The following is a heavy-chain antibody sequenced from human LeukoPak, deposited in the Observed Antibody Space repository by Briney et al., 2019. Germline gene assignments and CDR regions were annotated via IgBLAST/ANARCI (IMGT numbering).Heavy chain of an antibody. J-gene: IGHJ6*02. CDR2: TYYRSKWYN. D-gene: IGHD4-17*01. V-gene: IGHV6-1*01. CDR1: GDSVSSNSAA. Sequence: SQTLPLTCAISGDSVSSNSAAWNWIRQSPSRGLEWLGRTYYRSKWYNDYAVSVKSRITINPDTSKNQFSLQLNSVTPEDTAVYYCARVSTVTTSNYYYGMDVWGQGTTVTVSS. CDR3: ARVSTVTTSNYYYGMDV.